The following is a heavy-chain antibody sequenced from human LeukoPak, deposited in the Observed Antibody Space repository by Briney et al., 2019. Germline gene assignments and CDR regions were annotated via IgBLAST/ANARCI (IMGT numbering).Heavy chain of an antibody. Sequence: ASVKVSCKASGYTFTGYYMHWVRQAPGQGLEWMGWINPNSSGTNYAQKFQGRVTMTRDTSISTAYMELSRLRSDDTAVYYCAGDGIWNYYYYYMDVWGKGTTVTVSS. V-gene: IGHV1-2*02. J-gene: IGHJ6*03. CDR1: GYTFTGYY. D-gene: IGHD1-1*01. CDR3: AGDGIWNYYYYYMDV. CDR2: INPNSSGT.